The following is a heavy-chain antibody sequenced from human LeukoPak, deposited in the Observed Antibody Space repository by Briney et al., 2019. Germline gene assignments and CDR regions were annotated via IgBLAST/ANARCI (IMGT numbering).Heavy chain of an antibody. Sequence: SETLSLTCAVYGGSFSGYYWSWIRQPPGKGLEWIGEINHSGSTNYNPSLKSRVTISVDTSKNQFSLKLSSVTAADTAVYYCARIGIAAAGFCDYWGQGTLVTVSS. J-gene: IGHJ4*02. CDR2: INHSGST. CDR3: ARIGIAAAGFCDY. CDR1: GGSFSGYY. D-gene: IGHD6-13*01. V-gene: IGHV4-34*01.